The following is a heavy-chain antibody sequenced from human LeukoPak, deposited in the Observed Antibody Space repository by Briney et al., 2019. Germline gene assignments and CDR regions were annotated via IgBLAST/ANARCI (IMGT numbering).Heavy chain of an antibody. D-gene: IGHD6-19*01. Sequence: PGGSMRLSCAASGFTSSNYSMNWVRQAPGKGREWVSSIGSSSTYIYYEDSVKGRFTISRDSAKNSLYLQMNSLRAEDTAVYYCARGPRASGWYYGLFDYWGQGALVTVSS. CDR3: ARGPRASGWYYGLFDY. J-gene: IGHJ4*02. CDR1: GFTSSNYS. V-gene: IGHV3-21*01. CDR2: IGSSSTYI.